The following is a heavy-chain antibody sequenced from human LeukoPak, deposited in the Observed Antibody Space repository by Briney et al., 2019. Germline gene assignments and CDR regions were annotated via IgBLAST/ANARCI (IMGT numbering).Heavy chain of an antibody. CDR1: GFTFSSNS. V-gene: IGHV3-21*01. CDR3: ARSIYYYDSSGYLYPFDY. CDR2: ISSSSYI. Sequence: GGSLRLSCAASGFTFSSNSMNWVRQAPGKGLEWVSSISSSSYIYYADSVKGRFTISRDNAKNSLYLQMDSLRAEDTAVYYCARSIYYYDSSGYLYPFDYWGQGTLVTVSS. J-gene: IGHJ4*02. D-gene: IGHD3-22*01.